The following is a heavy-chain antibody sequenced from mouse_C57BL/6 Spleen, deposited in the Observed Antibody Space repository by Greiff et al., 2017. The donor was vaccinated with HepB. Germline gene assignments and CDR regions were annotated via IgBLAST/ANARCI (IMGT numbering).Heavy chain of an antibody. CDR2: IYPGSGNT. D-gene: IGHD1-1*01. J-gene: IGHJ4*01. Sequence: QVTLKESGAELVRPGASVKLSCKASGYTFTDYYINWVKQRPGQGLEWIARIYPGSGNTYYNEKFKGKATLTAEKSSSTAYMQLSSLTSEDSAVYFCARSQRYYGSSPYAMDYWGQGTSVTVSS. CDR3: ARSQRYYGSSPYAMDY. V-gene: IGHV1-76*01. CDR1: GYTFTDYY.